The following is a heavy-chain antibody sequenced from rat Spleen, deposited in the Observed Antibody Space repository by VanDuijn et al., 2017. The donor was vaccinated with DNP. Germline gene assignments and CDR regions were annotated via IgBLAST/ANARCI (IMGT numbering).Heavy chain of an antibody. V-gene: IGHV5-22*01. D-gene: IGHD1-10*01. CDR1: GFTFSYYG. Sequence: EVQLVESGGGLVQPGRSLKLSCATSGFTFSYYGMAWVRQAPTKGLEWVASISYEGSSTYYGDSVKGRFTVSRENAKSTLYLQMDSLRSEDTATYYCATTFFDYWGQGVMVTVSS. J-gene: IGHJ2*01. CDR3: ATTFFDY. CDR2: ISYEGSST.